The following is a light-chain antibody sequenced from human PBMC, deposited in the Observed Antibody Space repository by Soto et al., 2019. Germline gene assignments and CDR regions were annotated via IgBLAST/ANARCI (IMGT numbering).Light chain of an antibody. CDR1: QSVSTS. CDR2: GAS. V-gene: IGKV3-15*01. Sequence: EIVMTQSPATLSVSPGERATLSCRASQSVSTSLAWYQQKPGQAPWLLIYGASTRATGIPARFSGSGSGTEFTLTISSLQSEDFAVYYCQQYNNWPPYTFGQGTKLEIK. J-gene: IGKJ2*01. CDR3: QQYNNWPPYT.